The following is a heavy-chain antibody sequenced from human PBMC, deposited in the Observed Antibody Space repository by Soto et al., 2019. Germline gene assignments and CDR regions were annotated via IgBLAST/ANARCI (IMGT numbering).Heavy chain of an antibody. Sequence: QLLQSGGGLVQPGGSLTLACAASGFTFGTTYMSWVRQAPVEGLELVLTIVVSGGITYYADSVKGRFTISRENSRNTVYLQMTSLRGDDTALYYCVKNSGWFNTWGQGALVNVSS. J-gene: IGHJ5*02. CDR1: GFTFGTTY. CDR3: VKNSGWFNT. CDR2: IVVSGGIT. D-gene: IGHD3-10*01. V-gene: IGHV3-23*01.